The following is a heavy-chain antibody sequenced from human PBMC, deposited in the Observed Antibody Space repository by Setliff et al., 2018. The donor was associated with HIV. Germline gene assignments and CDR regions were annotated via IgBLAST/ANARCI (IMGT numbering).Heavy chain of an antibody. J-gene: IGHJ4*02. Sequence: PSETLSLTCTVSGGSISSYYWSWIRQPPGKGLEWIGYIYTSGSTNYNPSLKSRVTISVDTSKNQFSLKLSPVTAADPAVYYCARGLSFYDPGGFDYWGQGTLVTVSS. V-gene: IGHV4-4*09. D-gene: IGHD3-22*01. CDR2: IYTSGST. CDR1: GGSISSYY. CDR3: ARGLSFYDPGGFDY.